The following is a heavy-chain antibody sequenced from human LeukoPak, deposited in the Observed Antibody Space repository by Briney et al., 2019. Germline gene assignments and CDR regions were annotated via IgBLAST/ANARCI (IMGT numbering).Heavy chain of an antibody. J-gene: IGHJ6*03. D-gene: IGHD6-19*01. CDR2: ISSSSSYI. CDR1: GFTFSSYS. CDR3: ARVGIAVSNSLLLDYYYYYYMDV. V-gene: IGHV3-21*01. Sequence: GGSLRLSCAASGFTFSSYSMNWVRQAPGKGLEWVSSISSSSSYIYYADSVKGRFTISRDNAKNSLYLQMNSLRAEDTAVYYCARVGIAVSNSLLLDYYYYYYMDVWGKGTTVTVSS.